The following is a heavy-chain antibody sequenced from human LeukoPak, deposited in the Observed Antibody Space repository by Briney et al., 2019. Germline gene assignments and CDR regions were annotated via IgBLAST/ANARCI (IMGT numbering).Heavy chain of an antibody. Sequence: ASVKVSCKASGYTFTSYDMHWVRQAPGQGLEWMGIINPSGGSTSYAQKFQGRVTMTRDTSTSTVYMELSSLRSEDTAVYYCARVSGSLPPFDYWGQGTLVTVSS. J-gene: IGHJ4*02. CDR1: GYTFTSYD. CDR3: ARVSGSLPPFDY. D-gene: IGHD1-26*01. V-gene: IGHV1-46*01. CDR2: INPSGGST.